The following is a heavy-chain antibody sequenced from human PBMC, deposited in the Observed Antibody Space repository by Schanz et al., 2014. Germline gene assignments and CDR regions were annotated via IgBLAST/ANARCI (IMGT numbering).Heavy chain of an antibody. V-gene: IGHV3-30-3*01. J-gene: IGHJ6*03. D-gene: IGHD5-12*01. CDR2: ISHDGNNK. CDR1: GYTFTSYA. Sequence: QVQLVQSGAEVKKPGASVKVSCKASGYTFTSYAMHWVRQAPGKGLEWAALISHDGNNKHYADSVKGRFTISRDNSKNSLYLQMNSLRAEDTAVYYCARVDSGYDSHLYYYYYYMDVWGKGTTVTVSS. CDR3: ARVDSGYDSHLYYYYYYMDV.